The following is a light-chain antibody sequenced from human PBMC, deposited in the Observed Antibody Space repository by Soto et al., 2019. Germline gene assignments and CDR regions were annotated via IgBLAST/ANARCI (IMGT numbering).Light chain of an antibody. CDR3: QQANSFPLS. CDR1: QGISSW. V-gene: IGKV1-12*01. CDR2: AAS. J-gene: IGKJ4*01. Sequence: DIQMTQSPSSVSASVGDRVTITCRASQGISSWLDWYQQKPGKAPKLLIYAASSLQSGVPSRFSGSGSGTDFTLTISSLQPEVFASYYCQQANSFPLSFGGGTKLEIK.